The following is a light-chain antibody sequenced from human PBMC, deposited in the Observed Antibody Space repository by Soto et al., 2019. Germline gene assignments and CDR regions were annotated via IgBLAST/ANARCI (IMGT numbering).Light chain of an antibody. CDR2: EVN. CDR3: SSYAGSNNFV. V-gene: IGLV2-8*01. J-gene: IGLJ2*01. CDR1: SSDVGVYNY. Sequence: QSVLTQPPSASGSPGQSVTISCTGTSSDVGVYNYVSWYQQYPGKAPKLMIYEVNKRPSGVPDRFSGSKSGNTASLTVSGLQAEDEADYYCSSYAGSNNFVFGGGTKLTVL.